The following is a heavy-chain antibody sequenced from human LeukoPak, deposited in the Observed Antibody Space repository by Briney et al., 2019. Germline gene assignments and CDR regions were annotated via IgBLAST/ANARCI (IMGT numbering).Heavy chain of an antibody. Sequence: ASVKVSCKASGYTFTGYYMHWVRQAPGQGLEWLGWINPNSGGTNYAQKFQGRVTMTRDTSISTAYMELSRLRSDDTAVYYRARELRFLEWAKPFDPWGQGTLVTVSS. V-gene: IGHV1-2*02. CDR2: INPNSGGT. CDR1: GYTFTGYY. D-gene: IGHD3-3*01. CDR3: ARELRFLEWAKPFDP. J-gene: IGHJ5*02.